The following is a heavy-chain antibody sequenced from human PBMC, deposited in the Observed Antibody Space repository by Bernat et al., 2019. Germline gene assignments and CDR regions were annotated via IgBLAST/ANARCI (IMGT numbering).Heavy chain of an antibody. CDR2: IYYSGST. Sequence: QLQLQESGPGLVKPSETLSLTCTVSGGSISSSSYYWGWIRQPPGKGLEWIGSIYYSGSTYYNPSLKSRVTISVDTSKNQFSLKLSSVTAADTAVYYCAGELLSSGYFDYWGQGTLVTVSS. J-gene: IGHJ4*02. CDR1: GGSISSSSYY. V-gene: IGHV4-39*01. D-gene: IGHD1-26*01. CDR3: AGELLSSGYFDY.